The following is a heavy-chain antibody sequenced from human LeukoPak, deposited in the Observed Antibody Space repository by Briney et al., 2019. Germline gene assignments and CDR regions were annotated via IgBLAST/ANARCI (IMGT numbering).Heavy chain of an antibody. CDR2: ISGSGGST. CDR1: GFTFSSYS. J-gene: IGHJ4*02. Sequence: GGSLRLSCAASGFTFSSYSMNWVRQAPGKGLEWVSAISGSGGSTYYADSVKGRFTISRDNAKNSLYLQMNSLRAEDTAVYYCARGQLVYDYWGQGTLVTVSS. CDR3: ARGQLVYDY. V-gene: IGHV3-21*01. D-gene: IGHD6-6*01.